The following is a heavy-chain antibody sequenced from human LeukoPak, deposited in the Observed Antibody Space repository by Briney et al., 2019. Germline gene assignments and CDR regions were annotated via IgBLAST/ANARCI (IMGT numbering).Heavy chain of an antibody. D-gene: IGHD3-22*01. Sequence: GGSLRLSCAASGFTFSSYEMNWVRQAPGKGLEWVSYISSSDSTTYYADSVKGRFTISRANAMNSLYLQMNSLRVEDTAVYYCARVLYDSSGYYLNYFDYWGQGTLVTVSS. CDR1: GFTFSSYE. J-gene: IGHJ4*02. V-gene: IGHV3-48*03. CDR2: ISSSDSTT. CDR3: ARVLYDSSGYYLNYFDY.